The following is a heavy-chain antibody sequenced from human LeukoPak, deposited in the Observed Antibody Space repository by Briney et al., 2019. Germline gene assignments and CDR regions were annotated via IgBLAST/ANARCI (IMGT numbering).Heavy chain of an antibody. CDR2: IYHNGAT. CDR1: GGSISSSSSIC. CDR3: ARNGGNSDYDY. Sequence: SETLSLTCAVSGGSISSSSSICWTWVRQPPGEGLEWIGEIYHNGATNYSPSLKSRVTMLLDKSKNQFFLKLNSVTAADTAVYYCARNGGNSDYDYWGQGTLVTVSA. D-gene: IGHD4-23*01. J-gene: IGHJ4*02. V-gene: IGHV4-4*02.